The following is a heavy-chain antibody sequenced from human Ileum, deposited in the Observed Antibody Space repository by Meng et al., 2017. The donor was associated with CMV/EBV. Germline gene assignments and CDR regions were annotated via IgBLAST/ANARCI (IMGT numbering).Heavy chain of an antibody. V-gene: IGHV1-46*01. Sequence: SCMASGYIFPSYYIHWVRQAPGQGLEWMGTINPTGGWTGYAQNFQGRVSMTTDTSTGTAYMDLYSLTTEDTALYYCAREIKGTYYFDYWGQGTLVTVSS. CDR3: AREIKGTYYFDY. D-gene: IGHD3-10*01. CDR2: INPTGGWT. CDR1: GYIFPSYY. J-gene: IGHJ4*02.